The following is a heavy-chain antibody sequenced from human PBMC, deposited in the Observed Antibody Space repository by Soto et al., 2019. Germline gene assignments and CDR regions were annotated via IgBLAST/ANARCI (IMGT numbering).Heavy chain of an antibody. Sequence: SVKVSCKASGGTFSSYAISWVRQAPGQGLEWMGGIIPIFGTANYAQKFQGRVTITADKSTSTAYMELSSLRSEDTAVYYCARLVVATTDWFVPWGQGTLVAVSS. CDR2: IIPIFGTA. J-gene: IGHJ5*02. V-gene: IGHV1-69*06. D-gene: IGHD1-26*01. CDR3: ARLVVATTDWFVP. CDR1: GGTFSSYA.